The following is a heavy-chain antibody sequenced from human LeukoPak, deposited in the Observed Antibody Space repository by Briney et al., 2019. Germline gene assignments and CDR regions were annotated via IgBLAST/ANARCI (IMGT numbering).Heavy chain of an antibody. CDR2: IYSGGTT. Sequence: PGGSLRLSCAAPGFSVSGNFMSWVRQAPGKGLEWVSVIYSGGTTYYADSVRGRFTISRDNSKNILYLEMNSLRAEDTAVYYCARDGYGNNYMDVWAKGTTVIVSS. V-gene: IGHV3-53*01. CDR1: GFSVSGNF. D-gene: IGHD1/OR15-1a*01. J-gene: IGHJ6*03. CDR3: ARDGYGNNYMDV.